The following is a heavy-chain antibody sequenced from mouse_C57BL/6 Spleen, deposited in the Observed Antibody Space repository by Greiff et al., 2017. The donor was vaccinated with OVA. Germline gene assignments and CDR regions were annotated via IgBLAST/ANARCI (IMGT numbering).Heavy chain of an antibody. CDR3: ARRNTTVRDYAMDY. V-gene: IGHV1-80*01. Sequence: QVQLQQSGAELVKPGASVKISCKASGYAFSSYWMNWVKQRPGKGLEWIGQIYPGDGDTNYNGKFKGKATLTADKSSSTAYMQLSSLTSEDSAVYFCARRNTTVRDYAMDYWGQGTSVTVSS. J-gene: IGHJ4*01. CDR1: GYAFSSYW. CDR2: IYPGDGDT. D-gene: IGHD1-1*01.